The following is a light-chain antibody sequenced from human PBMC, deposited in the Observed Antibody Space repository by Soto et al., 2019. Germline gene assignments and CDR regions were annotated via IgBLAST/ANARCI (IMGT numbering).Light chain of an antibody. J-gene: IGLJ2*01. Sequence: QSALTQPPSASGSPGQSVTISCTGTSSDVGGYNYVSWYQQHPGKAPKLMIYEVSERPSGVPDRFSGSKSGNTASLTVSGLQDEDEADYYCSSSAGSNELVFGGGTKVTVL. CDR3: SSSAGSNELV. V-gene: IGLV2-8*01. CDR2: EVS. CDR1: SSDVGGYNY.